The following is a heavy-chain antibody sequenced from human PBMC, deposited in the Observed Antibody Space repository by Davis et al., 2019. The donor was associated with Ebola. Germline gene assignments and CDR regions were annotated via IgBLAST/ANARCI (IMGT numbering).Heavy chain of an antibody. D-gene: IGHD5-12*01. J-gene: IGHJ4*02. CDR1: GDSVSGNNGA. Sequence: HSQTLSLTCAISGDSVSGNNGAWNWIRQSPSRGLEWLGRTYYNSKWYNDYAESVRGRIIINPDTSKNQLSLQVNSVTPEDTAVYYCARGWLRSKFDYWGRGTLVTVSS. CDR2: TYYNSKWYN. CDR3: ARGWLRSKFDY. V-gene: IGHV6-1*01.